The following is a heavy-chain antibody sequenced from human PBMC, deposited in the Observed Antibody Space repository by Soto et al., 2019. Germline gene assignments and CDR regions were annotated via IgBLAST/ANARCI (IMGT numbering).Heavy chain of an antibody. CDR2: IYYSGST. J-gene: IGHJ5*02. V-gene: IGHV4-61*08. D-gene: IGHD6-6*01. Sequence: PSETLSLTCRVSGGTINSGDYFWSWIRQPPGKGLEWIGYIYYSGSTNYNPSLKSRVTISVDTSKNQFSLKLSSVTAADTAVYYCARASIAARPGWFDTWGQGALVTVSS. CDR3: ARASIAARPGWFDT. CDR1: GGTINSGDYF.